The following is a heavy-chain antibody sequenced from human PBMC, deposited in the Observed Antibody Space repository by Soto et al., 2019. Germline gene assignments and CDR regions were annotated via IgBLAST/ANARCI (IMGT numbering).Heavy chain of an antibody. Sequence: QVQLQESGPGLVKPSETLSLTCTVSGGSISSYYWSWIRQPPGKGLEWIGYIYYSGSTNYNPSLKSRVTISVDTSKNQFSLKLSSVTAADTAVYYCASGLPGSSWYLSYGMDVWGQGTTVTVSS. CDR1: GGSISSYY. CDR3: ASGLPGSSWYLSYGMDV. CDR2: IYYSGST. D-gene: IGHD6-13*01. V-gene: IGHV4-59*01. J-gene: IGHJ6*02.